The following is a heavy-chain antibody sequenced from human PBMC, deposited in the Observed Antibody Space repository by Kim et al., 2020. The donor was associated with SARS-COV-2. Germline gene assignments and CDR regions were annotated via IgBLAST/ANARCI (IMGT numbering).Heavy chain of an antibody. J-gene: IGHJ2*01. CDR1: GYSFTSYW. D-gene: IGHD5-12*01. V-gene: IGHV5-10-1*01. CDR3: ARHVATLRFNLNWYFDL. CDR2: IDPSDSYT. Sequence: GESLKISCKGSGYSFTSYWISWVRQMPGKGLEWMGRIDPSDSYTNYSPSFQGHVTISADKSISTAYLQWSSLKASDTAMYYCARHVATLRFNLNWYFDLWGRGTLVTVSS.